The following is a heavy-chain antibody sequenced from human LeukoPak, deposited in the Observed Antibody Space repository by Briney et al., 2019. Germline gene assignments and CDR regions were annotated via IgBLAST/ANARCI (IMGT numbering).Heavy chain of an antibody. Sequence: GGSLRLSCAASGFTFSSYAMSWVRQAPGRGLEWVSSSGDNTRYADSVKGRFTISRDNSKNTLDLQMNGLRAEDTAVYYCAKSWRYYDSSNYYAFDIWGQGTMVTVSS. CDR2: SGDNT. J-gene: IGHJ3*02. CDR3: AKSWRYYDSSNYYAFDI. CDR1: GFTFSSYA. V-gene: IGHV3-23*01. D-gene: IGHD3-22*01.